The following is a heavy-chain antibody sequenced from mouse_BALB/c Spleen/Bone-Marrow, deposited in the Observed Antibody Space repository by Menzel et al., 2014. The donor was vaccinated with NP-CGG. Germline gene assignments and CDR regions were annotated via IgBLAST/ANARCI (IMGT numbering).Heavy chain of an antibody. D-gene: IGHD4-1*01. CDR3: ARLTGTSYAMDY. CDR2: INPSSGYT. V-gene: IGHV1-4*02. Sequence: VKLVESAAELARPGASVKMSCKASGYTFTSYTMHWVKQRPGQGLEWIGYINPSSGYTEYNQKFKDKTTLTADKSSSTAYMQLSSLTSEDSAVYYCARLTGTSYAMDYWGQGTSVTVSS. CDR1: GYTFTSYT. J-gene: IGHJ4*01.